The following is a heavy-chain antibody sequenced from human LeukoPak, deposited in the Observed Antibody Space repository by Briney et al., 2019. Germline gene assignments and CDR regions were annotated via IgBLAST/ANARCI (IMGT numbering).Heavy chain of an antibody. CDR1: GYTFTGYY. CDR2: INPNSGGT. V-gene: IGHV1-2*02. Sequence: ASVKVSCKASGYTFTGYYLHWVRQAPGQGLEWMGWINPNSGGTNYAQKFQGRVTMTRDTSISTAYMELSRLRSDDTAVYYCARDSRFGEFLHYYYMDVWGKGTTVTISS. CDR3: ARDSRFGEFLHYYYMDV. J-gene: IGHJ6*03. D-gene: IGHD3-10*01.